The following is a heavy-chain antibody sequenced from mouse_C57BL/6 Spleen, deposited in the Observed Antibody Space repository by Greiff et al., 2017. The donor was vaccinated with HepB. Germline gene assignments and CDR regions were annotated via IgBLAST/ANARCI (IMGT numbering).Heavy chain of an antibody. V-gene: IGHV5-12*01. J-gene: IGHJ4*01. Sequence: EVQLVESGGGLVQPGASLKLSCAASGFTFSDYYMYWVRQTPEKRLEWVAYISNGGGSTYYPDTVKGRFTISRDNAKNTLYLQMSRLKSEDTAMYYCAGQDEGGAMDYWGQGTSVTVSS. CDR2: ISNGGGST. CDR3: AGQDEGGAMDY. CDR1: GFTFSDYY.